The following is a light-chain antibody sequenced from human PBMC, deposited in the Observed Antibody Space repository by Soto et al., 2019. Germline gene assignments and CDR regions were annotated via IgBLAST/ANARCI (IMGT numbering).Light chain of an antibody. CDR3: QQYGGSPIT. J-gene: IGKJ5*01. Sequence: EIVLTQSPATLSLSPGERATLSCRASQSVSNYLAWFQQKPGQAPRLLIYDASNRATGIPARFSGSGSGTDFTLTISSLEPGDFALYYCQQYGGSPITFGQGTRLEIK. CDR2: DAS. CDR1: QSVSNY. V-gene: IGKV3-11*01.